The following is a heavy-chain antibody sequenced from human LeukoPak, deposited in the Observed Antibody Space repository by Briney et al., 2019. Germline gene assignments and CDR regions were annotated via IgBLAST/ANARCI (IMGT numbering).Heavy chain of an antibody. D-gene: IGHD3-9*01. Sequence: PSETLSLTCTASDSSTSGYYWSWIRQPAGKGLERIGRIYPSGSTNYNPSLQSRVTMSIGTSRNQFSLKLSSVSAADTAVYYCARGGYDILTGHSHYGWFDPWGQGILVTVSS. V-gene: IGHV4-4*07. CDR3: ARGGYDILTGHSHYGWFDP. J-gene: IGHJ5*02. CDR1: DSSTSGYY. CDR2: IYPSGST.